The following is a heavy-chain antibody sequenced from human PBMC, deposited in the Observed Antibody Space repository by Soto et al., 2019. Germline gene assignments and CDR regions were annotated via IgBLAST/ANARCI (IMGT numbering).Heavy chain of an antibody. CDR1: GFTFSSYS. CDR3: ARGPYSSSWYYFDY. V-gene: IGHV3-21*01. J-gene: IGHJ4*02. D-gene: IGHD6-13*01. Sequence: EVQLVESGGGLVKPGGSLRLSCAASGFTFSSYSMNWVRQAPGKGLEWVSSISSSSSYIYYADSVKGRFTISRDNAKNSRYLQMNSLRAEDTAVYYCARGPYSSSWYYFDYWGQGTLVTVSS. CDR2: ISSSSSYI.